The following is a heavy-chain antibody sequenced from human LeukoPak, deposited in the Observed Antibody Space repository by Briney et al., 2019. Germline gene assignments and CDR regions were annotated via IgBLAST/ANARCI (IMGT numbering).Heavy chain of an antibody. J-gene: IGHJ6*03. Sequence: PSETLSLTCAVYGGSFSGYYWSWIRQPPGKGLEWIGEINHSGSTNYNPSLKSRVTISVDTSKNQFSLKLSSVTAADTAVYYCARSKVATTYYDDYYMDVWGKGTTVTVSS. V-gene: IGHV4-34*01. D-gene: IGHD5-12*01. CDR3: ARSKVATTYYDDYYMDV. CDR1: GGSFSGYY. CDR2: INHSGST.